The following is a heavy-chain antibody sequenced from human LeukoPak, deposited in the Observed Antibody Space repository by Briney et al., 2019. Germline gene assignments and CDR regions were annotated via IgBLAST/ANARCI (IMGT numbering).Heavy chain of an antibody. V-gene: IGHV3-53*01. J-gene: IGHJ4*02. CDR3: ARGLPGIAACVSGG. CDR2: IYSGGTT. D-gene: IGHD6-13*01. Sequence: GGSLRLSCTATGFTVSNNYMNWDRQAPGKGLEWVALIYSGGTTNYADSVRGRFTISRDNSKNTLYLQMTNVRVEDTAVYYCARGLPGIAACVSGGWRQGILVTVSS. CDR1: GFTVSNNY.